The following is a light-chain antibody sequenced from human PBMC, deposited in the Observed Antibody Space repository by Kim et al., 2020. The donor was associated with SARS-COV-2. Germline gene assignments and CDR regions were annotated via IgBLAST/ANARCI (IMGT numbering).Light chain of an antibody. CDR1: QNIRGDS. J-gene: IGKJ5*01. CDR2: GAS. V-gene: IGKV3-20*01. CDR3: QQYVDSPFT. Sequence: EMVLTQSPGTVSLSPGETVTLSCRASQNIRGDSLAWYQQRPGQAPRVLIHGASSRATGMPDRFSASASGTDFTLTISRLQPEDFAVYYCQQYVDSPFTFGQGTRLEIK.